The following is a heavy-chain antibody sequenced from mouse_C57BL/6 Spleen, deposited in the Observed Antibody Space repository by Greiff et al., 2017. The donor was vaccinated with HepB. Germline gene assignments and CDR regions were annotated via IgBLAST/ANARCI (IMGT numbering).Heavy chain of an antibody. CDR3: AREFGSSYWYFDV. CDR1: GFNIKDYY. CDR2: IDPEDGET. D-gene: IGHD1-1*01. Sequence: EVQLQQSGAELVKPGASVKLSCTASGFNIKDYYMHWVKQRTEQGLEWIGRIDPEDGETKYAPNFQGKATITADTSSNTAYLQLSSLTSEDTAVYYCAREFGSSYWYFDVWGTGTTVTVSS. V-gene: IGHV14-2*01. J-gene: IGHJ1*03.